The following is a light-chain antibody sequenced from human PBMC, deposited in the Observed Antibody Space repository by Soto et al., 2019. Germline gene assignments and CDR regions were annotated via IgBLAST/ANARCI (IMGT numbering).Light chain of an antibody. Sequence: QAVVTQTPSVSGAPGQRVTISCTGSSSNIGAGYDVHWYQQLPGTAPKLLIYLNSNRPSGVPDRFSGSKSGTSASLAITRLQAEDEADYYCQSYDNSLSGVMFGGGTKVPS. CDR1: SSNIGAGYD. CDR3: QSYDNSLSGVM. CDR2: LNS. V-gene: IGLV1-40*01. J-gene: IGLJ3*02.